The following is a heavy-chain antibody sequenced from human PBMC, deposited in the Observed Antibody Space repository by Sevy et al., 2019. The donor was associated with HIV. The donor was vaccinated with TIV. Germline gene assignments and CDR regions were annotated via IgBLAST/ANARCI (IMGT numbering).Heavy chain of an antibody. V-gene: IGHV3-7*01. D-gene: IGHD1-7*01. CDR3: ARDDGNYYFHY. Sequence: GSLRLSCAASGFTFSKYWMGWVRQAPGKGLEWVANIKQDAGQKYYVHSVKGRFTISRDNAKNSLYLQMNSLRAEDTAVYFCARDDGNYYFHYWGQGTLVTVSS. CDR2: IKQDAGQK. J-gene: IGHJ4*02. CDR1: GFTFSKYW.